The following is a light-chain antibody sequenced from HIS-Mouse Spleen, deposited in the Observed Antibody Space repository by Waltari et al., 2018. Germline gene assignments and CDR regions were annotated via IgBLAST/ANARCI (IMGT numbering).Light chain of an antibody. CDR3: QQYYSYPRT. CDR2: AAS. Sequence: AIRMTQSPSSFSASTGDRVTIPCRASQGISSYLAWYQQKPGNAPKLLIYAASTLQSGVPSRFSGSGSGTDFTLTISCLQSEDFATYYCQQYYSYPRTFGQGTKVEIK. V-gene: IGKV1-8*01. J-gene: IGKJ1*01. CDR1: QGISSY.